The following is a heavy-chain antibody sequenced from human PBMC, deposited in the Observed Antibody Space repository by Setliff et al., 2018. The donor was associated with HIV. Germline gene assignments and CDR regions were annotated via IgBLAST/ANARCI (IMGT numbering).Heavy chain of an antibody. CDR3: ARHRDPPGSRWIYYYYYMDL. D-gene: IGHD6-13*01. CDR2: VYDSGNT. J-gene: IGHJ6*03. V-gene: IGHV4-38-2*01. CDR1: DQLISSGNY. Sequence: SETLSLTCAIPDQLISSGNYWGWIRQPPGRGLEWTGSVYDSGNTYYKPALESRAAISLDTSMNQFSLKLSSVTAADTGVYYCARHRDPPGSRWIYYYYYMDLWGEGTTVTVSS.